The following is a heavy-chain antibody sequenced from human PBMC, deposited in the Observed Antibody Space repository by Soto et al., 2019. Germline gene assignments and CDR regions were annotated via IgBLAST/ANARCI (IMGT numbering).Heavy chain of an antibody. CDR2: INHSGST. D-gene: IGHD4-4*01. CDR3: ARAIGNYVSRKNFSGWFDP. V-gene: IGHV4-34*01. J-gene: IGHJ5*02. CDR1: GGSFSGYY. Sequence: PSETLSLTCAVYGGSFSGYYWSWIRQPPGKGLEWIGEINHSGSTNYNPSLKSRVTISVDTSKNQFSLKLSSVTAADTAVYYCARAIGNYVSRKNFSGWFDPWGQGTLDTVSS.